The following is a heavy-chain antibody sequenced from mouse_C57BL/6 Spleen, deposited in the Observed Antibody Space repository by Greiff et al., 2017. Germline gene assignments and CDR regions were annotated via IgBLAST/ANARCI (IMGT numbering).Heavy chain of an antibody. V-gene: IGHV7-3*01. CDR1: GFTFTDYY. D-gene: IGHD2-2*01. CDR3: AGYGYTVCFAY. Sequence: EVMLVESGGGLVQPGGSLSLSCAASGFTFTDYYMSWVRQPPGKALEWLGFIRNKANGYTTEYSASVKGRFTISRDNSQSILYLQMNALRAADSATYYCAGYGYTVCFAYWGQGTTLTAS. CDR2: IRNKANGYTT. J-gene: IGHJ2*01.